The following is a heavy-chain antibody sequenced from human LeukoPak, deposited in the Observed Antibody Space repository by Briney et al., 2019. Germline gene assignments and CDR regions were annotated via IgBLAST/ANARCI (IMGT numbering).Heavy chain of an antibody. CDR3: ARDREYYDSSGLFDY. J-gene: IGHJ4*02. D-gene: IGHD3-22*01. CDR2: INPNSGGT. Sequence: VSEKVSCKASGYTFTGYYMHWVRQAPGQGLEWMGWINPNSGGTNYAQKFQGRVTMTRDTSISTAYMELSRLRSDDTAVYYCARDREYYDSSGLFDYWGQGTLVTVSS. CDR1: GYTFTGYY. V-gene: IGHV1-2*02.